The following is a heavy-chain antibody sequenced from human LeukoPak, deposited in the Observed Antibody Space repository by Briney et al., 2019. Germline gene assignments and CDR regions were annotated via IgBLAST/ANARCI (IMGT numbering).Heavy chain of an antibody. V-gene: IGHV4-34*01. CDR2: INHSGST. Sequence: SETLSLTCAVYGGSFSGYYWSWIRQPPGKGLEGRGEINHSGSTNYNPYLKSRVTISVDTSKNQFSLKLSSVTAADTAVYYCARSGVVRTSNWFDPWGQGTLVTVSS. D-gene: IGHD3-3*01. CDR1: GGSFSGYY. CDR3: ARSGVVRTSNWFDP. J-gene: IGHJ5*02.